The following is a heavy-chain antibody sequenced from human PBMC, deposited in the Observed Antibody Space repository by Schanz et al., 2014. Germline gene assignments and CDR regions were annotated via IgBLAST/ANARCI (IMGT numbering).Heavy chain of an antibody. CDR2: IMPLRGIG. D-gene: IGHD6-19*01. CDR1: GDTFSKYN. J-gene: IGHJ6*02. V-gene: IGHV1-69*02. CDR3: TRLRRADPNGFDV. Sequence: QVQLVQSGPEVKKPGSSVKVSCQAFGDTFSKYNIMWVRQVPGQGLEWLGRIMPLRGIGNNAWKFQDRLTTTADKSMNIAYMELTSLGTEDTAVYYCTRLRRADPNGFDVSVRGTTVTVS.